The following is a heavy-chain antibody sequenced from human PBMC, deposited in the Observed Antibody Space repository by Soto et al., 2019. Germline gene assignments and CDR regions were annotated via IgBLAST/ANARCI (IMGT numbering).Heavy chain of an antibody. CDR2: IYYSGST. D-gene: IGHD3-10*01. V-gene: IGHV4-31*03. Sequence: SETLSLTCTVSGGSISSGGYYWSWIRQHPGRGLEWIGYIYYSGSTYYNPSLKSRVTISVDTSKNQFSLKLSSVTAADTAVYYCARAVVRGVYFDYWGQGTLVTVSS. CDR3: ARAVVRGVYFDY. J-gene: IGHJ4*02. CDR1: GGSISSGGYY.